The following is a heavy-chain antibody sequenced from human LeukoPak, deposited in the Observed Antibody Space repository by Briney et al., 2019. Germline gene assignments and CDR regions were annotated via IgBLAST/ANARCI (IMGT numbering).Heavy chain of an antibody. Sequence: SETLSLTCTVSGGSISSYYWSWIRQPPGKGLEWIGYIYYSGSTNYNPSLKSRVTISVDTSKNQFSLKLSSVTAADTAVYYRARLGNYGDYPDAFDIWGRGTMVTVSS. CDR3: ARLGNYGDYPDAFDI. CDR2: IYYSGST. J-gene: IGHJ3*02. D-gene: IGHD4-17*01. CDR1: GGSISSYY. V-gene: IGHV4-59*01.